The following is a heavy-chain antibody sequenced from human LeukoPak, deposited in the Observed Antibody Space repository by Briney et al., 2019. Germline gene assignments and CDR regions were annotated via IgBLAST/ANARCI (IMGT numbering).Heavy chain of an antibody. J-gene: IGHJ2*01. Sequence: GGSLRLSCEASGFTFGTYGMTWVRQAPGKGLEWVSGITGSSTWTYYADSVRGRFTISRDNSKNTLHLQMNNLTADDTAIYYCARELVSLGTGYFDLWGRGTPVTVSS. CDR1: GFTFGTYG. D-gene: IGHD3/OR15-3a*01. V-gene: IGHV3-23*01. CDR3: ARELVSLGTGYFDL. CDR2: ITGSSTWT.